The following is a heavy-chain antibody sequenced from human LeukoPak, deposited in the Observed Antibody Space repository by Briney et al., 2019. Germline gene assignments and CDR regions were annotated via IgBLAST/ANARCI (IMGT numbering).Heavy chain of an antibody. J-gene: IGHJ1*01. V-gene: IGHV1-2*04. CDR3: ARDRAGAAAGTRPEYFQH. CDR1: GYTFTGYY. D-gene: IGHD6-13*01. CDR2: INPNSGGT. Sequence: ASVKVSCKASGYTFTGYYMHWVRQAPGQGLEWMGWINPNSGGTNYAQKFQGWVTMTRDTSISTAYMELSRPRSDDTAVYYCARDRAGAAAGTRPEYFQHWGQGTLVTVSS.